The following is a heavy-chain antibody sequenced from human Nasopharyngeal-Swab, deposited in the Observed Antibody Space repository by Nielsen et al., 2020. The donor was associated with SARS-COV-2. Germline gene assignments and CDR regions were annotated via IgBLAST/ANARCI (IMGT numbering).Heavy chain of an antibody. Sequence: GGSLRLSFIASGFTFNIYAMAWVPRTPGRGLQWVSGISASGGSTYYTDSVKGRFAVSRDNSRNTLYLQMHSLRVEDTALYYGAKDDVVRGDAFDIWGQGTMVTVSS. CDR3: AKDDVVRGDAFDI. CDR1: GFTFNIYA. J-gene: IGHJ3*02. D-gene: IGHD3-10*01. V-gene: IGHV3-23*01. CDR2: ISASGGST.